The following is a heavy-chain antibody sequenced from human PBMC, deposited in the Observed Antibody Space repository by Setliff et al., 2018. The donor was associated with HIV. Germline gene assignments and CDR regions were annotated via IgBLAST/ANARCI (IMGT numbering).Heavy chain of an antibody. V-gene: IGHV3-20*04. J-gene: IGHJ6*02. D-gene: IGHD2-2*01. CDR1: GFTFEDYG. Sequence: PGGSLRLSCAVSGFTFEDYGMSWVRQAPGKGLEWVSGINWDGGSTGYVDSVKGRFTISRDNAKNSLYLQMNSLRAEDMALYYCARSEKYCSSTRCFRGYYGMDVWGQGTTVTVSS. CDR2: INWDGGST. CDR3: ARSEKYCSSTRCFRGYYGMDV.